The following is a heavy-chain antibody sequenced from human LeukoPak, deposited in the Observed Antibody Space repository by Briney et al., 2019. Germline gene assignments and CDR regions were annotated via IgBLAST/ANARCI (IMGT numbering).Heavy chain of an antibody. D-gene: IGHD6-13*01. J-gene: IGHJ5*02. CDR3: ARISSGISWHWFDP. CDR2: AYSDGVT. V-gene: IGHV4-4*07. Sequence: PSETLPLTCTVSGDSISNNYWSWIRQPAGQGLEWIGRAYSDGVTRYNPSLKSRVTISVDMSNNRFSLTLNSATAADTAVYYCARISSGISWHWFDPWGQGTLVTVSS. CDR1: GDSISNNY.